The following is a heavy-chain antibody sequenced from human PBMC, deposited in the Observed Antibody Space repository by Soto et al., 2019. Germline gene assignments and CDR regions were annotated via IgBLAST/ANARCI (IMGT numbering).Heavy chain of an antibody. CDR3: ARGVGSGSYYNQYNWFDP. D-gene: IGHD3-10*01. CDR1: GYTFSNYG. V-gene: IGHV1-18*01. Sequence: ASVKVSCKASGYTFSNYGISWLRQAPGQGLEWMGWISGYNGNTNHAQKLQGRVTMTTDTSTSTAYMELRSLRSDDTAVYYCARGVGSGSYYNQYNWFDPWGQGTLVTVSS. J-gene: IGHJ5*02. CDR2: ISGYNGNT.